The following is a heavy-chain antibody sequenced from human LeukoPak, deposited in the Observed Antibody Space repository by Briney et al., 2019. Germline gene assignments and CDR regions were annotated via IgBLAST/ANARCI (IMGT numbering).Heavy chain of an antibody. CDR2: IYHSGST. CDR3: ARVRRTAFDI. V-gene: IGHV4-30-2*01. CDR1: GGSISSGGYS. Sequence: PSETLSLTCAVSGGSISSGGYSWRWIRQPPGKGLEWIGYIYHSGSTYYNPSLKSRVTISVDRSKNQFSLKLSSVTAADTAVYYCARVRRTAFDIWGQGTMVTVSS. J-gene: IGHJ3*02.